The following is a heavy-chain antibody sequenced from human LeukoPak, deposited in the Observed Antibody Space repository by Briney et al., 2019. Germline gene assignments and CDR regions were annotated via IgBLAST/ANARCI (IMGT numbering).Heavy chain of an antibody. CDR3: ARSKXXVXGGYXXYYMDV. D-gene: IGHD3-16*01. CDR1: GGTFSSYA. CDR2: IIPIFGTA. Sequence: ASVKVSCKASGGTFSSYAISWVRQAPGQGLEWMGGIIPIFGTANYAQKFQGRVTITADESTSTAYMELSSLRSEDTAVYYCARSKXXVXGGYXXYYMDVWGKGTTVTVS. V-gene: IGHV1-69*13. J-gene: IGHJ6*03.